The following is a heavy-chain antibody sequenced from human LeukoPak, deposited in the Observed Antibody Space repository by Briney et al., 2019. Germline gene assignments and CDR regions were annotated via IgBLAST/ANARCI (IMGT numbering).Heavy chain of an antibody. Sequence: ASVKVSCKASGYPFTGYYMHWVRQAPGQGLEWMGIINPNGGSTSYAQKFQGRVTMTRDTSTSTVHMELSSLTSEDTAVYYCARRLLSVTGPFDYWGQGTLVTVSS. CDR2: INPNGGST. V-gene: IGHV1-46*01. CDR1: GYPFTGYY. CDR3: ARRLLSVTGPFDY. D-gene: IGHD6-19*01. J-gene: IGHJ4*02.